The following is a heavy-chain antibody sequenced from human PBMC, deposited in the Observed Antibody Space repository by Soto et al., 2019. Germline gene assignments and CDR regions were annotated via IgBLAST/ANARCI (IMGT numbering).Heavy chain of an antibody. CDR3: TRDLGSGSYYEAPDY. Sequence: GGSLRLSCTASGFTFGDYAMSWVRQAPGKGLEWVGFIRSKAYGGTTEYAASVKGRFTISRDDSKSIAYLQMDSLKTEDTAVYYCTRDLGSGSYYEAPDYWGQGTLVTVSS. D-gene: IGHD1-26*01. J-gene: IGHJ4*02. V-gene: IGHV3-49*04. CDR2: IRSKAYGGTT. CDR1: GFTFGDYA.